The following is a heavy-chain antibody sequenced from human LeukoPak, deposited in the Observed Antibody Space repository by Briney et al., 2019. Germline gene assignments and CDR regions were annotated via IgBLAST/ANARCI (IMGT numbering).Heavy chain of an antibody. CDR2: IKEDGSVK. V-gene: IGHV3-7*04. CDR3: GREVPGGATILDC. Sequence: PGGPLRLSCAASGFTFSRYWMSWVRQAPGKGLEWVANIKEDGSVKNYVDSVKGRFTISRDNGRNSLYLQMNSLRADDTAVYYCGREVPGGATILDCWGQGTLVTVSS. CDR1: GFTFSRYW. J-gene: IGHJ4*02. D-gene: IGHD1-26*01.